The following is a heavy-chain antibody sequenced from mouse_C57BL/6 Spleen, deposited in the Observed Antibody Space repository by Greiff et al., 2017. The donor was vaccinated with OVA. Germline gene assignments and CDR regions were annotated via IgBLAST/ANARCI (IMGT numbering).Heavy chain of an antibody. Sequence: VQLQQPGAELVKPGASVKLSCKASGYTFTSYWMHWVKQRPGQGLEWIGMIHPNSGSTNYNAKFKSKATLTVDKSSSTAYMQLSSLTSEDSAVYCCANYGSRAWFAYWGQGTLVTVSA. CDR2: IHPNSGST. J-gene: IGHJ3*01. D-gene: IGHD1-1*01. CDR3: ANYGSRAWFAY. CDR1: GYTFTSYW. V-gene: IGHV1-64*01.